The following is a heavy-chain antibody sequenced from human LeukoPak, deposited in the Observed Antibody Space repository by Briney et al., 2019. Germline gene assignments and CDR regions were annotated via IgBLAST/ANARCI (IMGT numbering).Heavy chain of an antibody. Sequence: PSETLSLTCAVYGGSLSGYYWSWIRQPPGKGLEWIGEINHSGSTNYSPSLKSRVTISVDTSKNQFSLKLSSVTAADTAVYYCASCSWYCGYWGQGTLVTVSS. CDR3: ASCSWYCGY. D-gene: IGHD6-13*01. J-gene: IGHJ4*02. CDR1: GGSLSGYY. V-gene: IGHV4-34*01. CDR2: INHSGST.